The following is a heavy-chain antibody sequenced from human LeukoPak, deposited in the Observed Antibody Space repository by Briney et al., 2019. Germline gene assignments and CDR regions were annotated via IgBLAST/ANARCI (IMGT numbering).Heavy chain of an antibody. CDR3: ARVGRGITPDY. D-gene: IGHD3-10*01. CDR1: GGSVSSGSYY. Sequence: SETLSLTCTVSGGSVSSGSYYWSWIRQPPGKGLEWIGYIYYSGSTNYNPSLKSRVTISVDTSKNQFSLKLSSVTAADTAVYYCARVGRGITPDYWGQGTLVTVSS. CDR2: IYYSGST. V-gene: IGHV4-61*01. J-gene: IGHJ4*02.